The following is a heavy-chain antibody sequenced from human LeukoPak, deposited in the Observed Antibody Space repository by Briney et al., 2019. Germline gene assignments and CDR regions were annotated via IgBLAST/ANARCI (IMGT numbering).Heavy chain of an antibody. CDR3: ARDLFMMNAFDI. CDR1: GGSISSYY. Sequence: SETLSLTCTVSGGSISSYYWSWIRQPAGKGLEWIGRIYTSGSTNYNPSLKSRVTMSVDTSKNRFSLKLSSVTAADTAVYYCARDLFMMNAFDIWGQGTMVTVSS. CDR2: IYTSGST. V-gene: IGHV4-4*07. J-gene: IGHJ3*02. D-gene: IGHD3-16*01.